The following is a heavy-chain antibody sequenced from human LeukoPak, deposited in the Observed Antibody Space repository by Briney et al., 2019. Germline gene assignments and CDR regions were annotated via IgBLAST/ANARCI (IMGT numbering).Heavy chain of an antibody. CDR1: GFTFSSYA. CDR3: ARLVGVTYFDY. J-gene: IGHJ4*02. D-gene: IGHD3-10*01. CDR2: ISYDGSNK. Sequence: PGGSLRLSCAASGFTFSSYAMHWVRQAPGKGLEWVAVISYDGSNKYYADSVKGRFTISRDNSKNTLFLQMNTLSAEDTAVYYCARLVGVTYFDYWGQGTLVTVSS. V-gene: IGHV3-30*14.